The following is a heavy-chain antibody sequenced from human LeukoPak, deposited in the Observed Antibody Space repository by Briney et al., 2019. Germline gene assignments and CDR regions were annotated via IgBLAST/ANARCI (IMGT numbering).Heavy chain of an antibody. J-gene: IGHJ5*02. CDR1: GYTFTSYG. CDR2: ISAYNGNT. CDR3: AREALGYDILTGYYKRNNWFDP. Sequence: ASVKVSCKASGYTFTSYGISWVRQAPGQGLEWMGWISAYNGNTNYAQKLQGRVTMTTDTSTSTAYMELRSLRSDDTAVYYCAREALGYDILTGYYKRNNWFDPWGQGTLVTVSS. D-gene: IGHD3-9*01. V-gene: IGHV1-18*01.